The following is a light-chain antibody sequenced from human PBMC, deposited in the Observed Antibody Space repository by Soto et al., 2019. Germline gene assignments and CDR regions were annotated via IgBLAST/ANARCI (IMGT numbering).Light chain of an antibody. CDR3: NSYTSSNTRV. J-gene: IGLJ1*01. Sequence: QSALTQPASVSGSPGQSITISCTGSSSDIGAYSRVSWYQHHPGKAPKLIIYEVSDRPSGVSNRFSGSKSGNTASLTISGLQAEDEADYYCNSYTSSNTRVFGTGTKVTVL. V-gene: IGLV2-14*01. CDR2: EVS. CDR1: SSDIGAYSR.